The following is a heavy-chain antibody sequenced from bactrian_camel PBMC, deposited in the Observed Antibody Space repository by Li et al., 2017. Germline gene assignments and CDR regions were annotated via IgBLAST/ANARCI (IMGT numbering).Heavy chain of an antibody. Sequence: VQLVESGGGSVQAGGSLKLSCVASGHIYSTYCMGWFRQAPGMERERVATIDSMGRTKYTDAVMGRFTISEDKARDTVYLQMNSLKPEDTAMYSCKSDGSSLCRSVSEGQGTQVTVS. J-gene: IGHJ4*01. CDR1: GHIYSTYC. V-gene: IGHV3S53*01. D-gene: IGHD6*01. CDR2: IDSMGRT.